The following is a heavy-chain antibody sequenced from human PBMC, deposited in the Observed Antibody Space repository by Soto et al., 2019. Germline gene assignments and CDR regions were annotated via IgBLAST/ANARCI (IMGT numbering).Heavy chain of an antibody. Sequence: GESLKISCKGSGYSFTNYWIGWVRQMPGKGLEWMGIIYPGDSDTRYSPSLQGQVTISADRSVSTAYLQWSSLKASDTAMYYCARLDQQGYCTNGICPGPFDIWGQGTMVTVSS. CDR1: GYSFTNYW. V-gene: IGHV5-51*01. D-gene: IGHD2-8*01. J-gene: IGHJ3*02. CDR3: ARLDQQGYCTNGICPGPFDI. CDR2: IYPGDSDT.